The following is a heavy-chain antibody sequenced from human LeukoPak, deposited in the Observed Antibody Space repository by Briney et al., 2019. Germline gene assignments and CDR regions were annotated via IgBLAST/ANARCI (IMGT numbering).Heavy chain of an antibody. J-gene: IGHJ4*02. D-gene: IGHD6-19*01. Sequence: GASLRLSCAASGFTFSSYSINWVRQAPGKGLQWVSSISSNSSYIYYADSVKGRFTISRDNAKNSLYLQMNSLRAEDTAVYYCARYIAVAADYWGPGTMVTVST. CDR3: ARYIAVAADY. V-gene: IGHV3-21*01. CDR1: GFTFSSYS. CDR2: ISSNSSYI.